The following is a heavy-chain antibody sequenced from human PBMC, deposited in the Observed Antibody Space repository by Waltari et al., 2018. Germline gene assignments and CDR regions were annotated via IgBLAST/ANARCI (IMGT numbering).Heavy chain of an antibody. J-gene: IGHJ4*02. V-gene: IGHV3-7*01. CDR1: GLSFSNYW. D-gene: IGHD6-19*01. CDR2: IKEDGSDK. Sequence: EVQLVESGGGLVQPGGSLRLPCAASGLSFSNYWMTWVRQAPVEGLDGVANIKEDGSDKYYVDFVKGRFAISRDNVDNSLYRQMNSLRAEDTAVYYWAKNGWAYDSWGQGALVTVSS. CDR3: AKNGWAYDS.